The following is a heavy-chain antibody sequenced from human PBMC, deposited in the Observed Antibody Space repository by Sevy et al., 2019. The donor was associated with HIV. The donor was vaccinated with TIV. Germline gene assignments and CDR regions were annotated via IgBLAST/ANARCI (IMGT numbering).Heavy chain of an antibody. V-gene: IGHV3-53*01. CDR3: ARVQSHTGWFDY. D-gene: IGHD6-19*01. CDR1: GFSVSSNY. Sequence: GGSLRLSCEASGFSVSSNYMAWVRQAPGKGLEWVSVIYSGKSTDYRDSVNGRFTISGDSSENTLNLQMDSLRAEDTAVYHWARVQSHTGWFDYWGQGSLVTVSS. J-gene: IGHJ4*02. CDR2: IYSGKST.